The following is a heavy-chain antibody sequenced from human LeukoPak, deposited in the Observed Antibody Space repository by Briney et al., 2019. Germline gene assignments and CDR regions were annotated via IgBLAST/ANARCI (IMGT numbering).Heavy chain of an antibody. V-gene: IGHV3-43D*03. CDR2: ISWDGGST. CDR3: AKDTYRHCSSTSCYSHFDY. J-gene: IGHJ4*02. D-gene: IGHD2-2*02. Sequence: PGGSLRLSCAASGFTFDDYAMHWVRQAPGKGLEGVSLISWDGGSTYYADSVKGRFTISRDNSKNSLYLQMNSLRAEDTALYYCAKDTYRHCSSTSCYSHFDYWGQGTLVTVSS. CDR1: GFTFDDYA.